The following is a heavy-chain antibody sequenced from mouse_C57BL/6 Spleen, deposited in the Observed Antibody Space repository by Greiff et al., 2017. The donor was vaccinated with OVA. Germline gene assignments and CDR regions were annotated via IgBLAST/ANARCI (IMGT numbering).Heavy chain of an antibody. CDR3: ARGGLLYYFDY. V-gene: IGHV1-69*01. Sequence: QEQLKQPGAELVMPGASVKLSCKASGYTFTSYWMHWVKQRPGQGLEWIGEIDPSDSYTNYNQKFKGKSTLTVDKSSSTAYMQLSSLTSEDSAVYYCARGGLLYYFDYWGQGTTLTVSS. J-gene: IGHJ2*01. CDR2: IDPSDSYT. CDR1: GYTFTSYW. D-gene: IGHD3-1*01.